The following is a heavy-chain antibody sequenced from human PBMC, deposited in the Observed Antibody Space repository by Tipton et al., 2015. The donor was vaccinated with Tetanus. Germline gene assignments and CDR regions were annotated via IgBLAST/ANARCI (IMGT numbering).Heavy chain of an antibody. Sequence: LRLSCTVSGGSMNSYYWSWIRQPPGKGLEWIGYIYYSGSTNYNPSLKSRVTISVDTSKNQFSLKLSSVTAADTAVYYCARGTGDYWGQGTLVTVSS. CDR2: IYYSGST. CDR3: ARGTGDY. D-gene: IGHD1-14*01. CDR1: GGSMNSYY. V-gene: IGHV4-59*01. J-gene: IGHJ4*02.